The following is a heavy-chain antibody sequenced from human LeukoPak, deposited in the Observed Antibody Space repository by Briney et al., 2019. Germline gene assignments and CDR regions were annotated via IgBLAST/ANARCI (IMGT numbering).Heavy chain of an antibody. Sequence: GGSLRLSCAASGFTFSSYWMHWVRQAPGRGLVWVSRINSDGSSTSYADSVKGRFTISRDNAKNTLYLQMNSLRAEDTAVYYCARDQVSGSYFGYYYYGMDVWGQGTRSPSP. CDR1: GFTFSSYW. CDR2: INSDGSST. CDR3: ARDQVSGSYFGYYYYGMDV. V-gene: IGHV3-74*01. J-gene: IGHJ6*02. D-gene: IGHD1-26*01.